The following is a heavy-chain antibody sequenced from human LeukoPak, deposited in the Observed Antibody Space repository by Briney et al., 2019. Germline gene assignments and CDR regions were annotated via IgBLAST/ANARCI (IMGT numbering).Heavy chain of an antibody. J-gene: IGHJ4*02. D-gene: IGHD3-22*01. CDR3: ARVGAPVKYDSSGYSDY. CDR1: GYIFSIYA. V-gene: IGHV7-4-1*02. CDR2: IETNTGNP. Sequence: ASVKVSCETSGYIFSIYALIWVRQAPGQGLELMGWIETNTGNPTYAQGFTGRFVFSLDTSVSTAYLQISSLKAEDTAVYYCARVGAPVKYDSSGYSDYWGQGTLVTVSS.